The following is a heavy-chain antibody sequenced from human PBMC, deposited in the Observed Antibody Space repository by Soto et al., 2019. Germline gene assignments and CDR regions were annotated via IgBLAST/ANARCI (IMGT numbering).Heavy chain of an antibody. CDR2: IDPSDSYT. V-gene: IGHV5-10-1*01. Sequence: QVPGKGLEWMGRIDPSDSYTNYSPSFQGHVTISADKSISTAYLQWSSLKASDTAMYYCARPDILGHPSIWGQGTMVTVSS. CDR3: ARPDILGHPSI. J-gene: IGHJ3*02. D-gene: IGHD3-9*01.